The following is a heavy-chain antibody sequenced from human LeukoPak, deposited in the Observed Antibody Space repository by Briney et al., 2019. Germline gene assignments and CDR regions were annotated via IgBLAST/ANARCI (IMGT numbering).Heavy chain of an antibody. V-gene: IGHV3-7*01. J-gene: IGHJ4*02. D-gene: IGHD6-13*01. CDR2: IKQDGSEK. CDR3: GSGSTWLP. Sequence: GGSLRLSCAASGFNFSIYWMSWVRQAPGKGLEWVANIKQDGSEKYYVDSVRGRFTISRDNAKNSLYLQMNSLRVEDTAVYYCGSGSTWLPRGQGTLVTVSS. CDR1: GFNFSIYW.